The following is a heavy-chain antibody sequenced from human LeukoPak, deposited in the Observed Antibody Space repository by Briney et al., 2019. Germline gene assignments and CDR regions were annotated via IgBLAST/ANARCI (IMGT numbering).Heavy chain of an antibody. D-gene: IGHD6-13*01. J-gene: IGHJ4*02. V-gene: IGHV4-4*07. CDR2: LHTSGST. Sequence: SETLSLTCTVSGGSISSYYWSWIRQPAGEGLEWIGRLHTSGSTHYNPSLKSRVTISVDTSKNQFSLKLSSVIAADTAVYYCASRPSNSWPPFTFDYWGQGTLVTVSS. CDR3: ASRPSNSWPPFTFDY. CDR1: GGSISSYY.